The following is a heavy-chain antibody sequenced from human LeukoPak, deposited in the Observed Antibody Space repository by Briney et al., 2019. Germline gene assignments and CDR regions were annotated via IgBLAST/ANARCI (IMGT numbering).Heavy chain of an antibody. CDR1: GYIFTSYW. CDR2: IYPGDSDT. Sequence: GESLKISCKGSGYIFTSYWIAWVRQMPGKGLEWMGIIYPGDSDTRYSPSFQGQVTISADKSITTAYLQWSSLKASDTAMYYCARLSGLEQVARRGFDYWGQGTLVTVSS. CDR3: ARLSGLEQVARRGFDY. D-gene: IGHD1/OR15-1a*01. V-gene: IGHV5-51*01. J-gene: IGHJ4*02.